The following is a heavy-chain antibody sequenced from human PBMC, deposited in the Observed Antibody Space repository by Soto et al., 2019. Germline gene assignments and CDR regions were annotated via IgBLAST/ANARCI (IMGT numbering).Heavy chain of an antibody. D-gene: IGHD3-10*01. Sequence: PSETLSLTCTVSGGSISSGDYDWSWIRQPPGKGLEWIGYIYYSGSTYYNPSLKSRVTISVDTSKNQFSLKLSSVTAADTAVYYCARDSGSYSYGMDVWGQGTTVTVSS. V-gene: IGHV4-30-4*01. CDR1: GGSISSGDYD. J-gene: IGHJ6*02. CDR2: IYYSGST. CDR3: ARDSGSYSYGMDV.